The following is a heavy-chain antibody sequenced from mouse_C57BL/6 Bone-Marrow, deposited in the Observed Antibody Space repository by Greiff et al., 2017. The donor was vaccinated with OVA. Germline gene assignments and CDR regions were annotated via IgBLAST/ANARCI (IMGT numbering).Heavy chain of an antibody. D-gene: IGHD1-1*01. CDR2: INPSNGGT. J-gene: IGHJ3*01. Sequence: QVQLQQPGTELVKPGASVKLSCKASGYTFTSYWMHWVKQRPGPGLEWIGNINPSNGGTNYNEQFKSKATLTVDKSSSTAYMQLSSLTSEDSAVYYCARSDYYGSSLPWFAYWGQGTLVTVSA. CDR3: ARSDYYGSSLPWFAY. CDR1: GYTFTSYW. V-gene: IGHV1-53*01.